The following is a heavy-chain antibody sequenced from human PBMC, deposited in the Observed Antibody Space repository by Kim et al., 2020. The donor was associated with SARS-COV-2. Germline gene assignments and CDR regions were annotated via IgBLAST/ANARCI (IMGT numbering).Heavy chain of an antibody. J-gene: IGHJ6*02. CDR3: ARVSGYSISMYYYYYGMDV. CDR1: GGSFSGYY. Sequence: SETLSLTCAVYGGSFSGYYWSWIRQPPGKGLEWIGEINHSGSTNYNPSLKSRVTISVDTSKNQFSLKLSSVTAADTAVYYCARVSGYSISMYYYYYGMDVWGQGTTVTVSS. V-gene: IGHV4-34*01. CDR2: INHSGST. D-gene: IGHD3-10*01.